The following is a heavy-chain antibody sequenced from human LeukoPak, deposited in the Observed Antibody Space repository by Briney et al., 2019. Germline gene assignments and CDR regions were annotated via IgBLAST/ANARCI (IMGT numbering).Heavy chain of an antibody. D-gene: IGHD2-8*01. CDR2: INHSGST. J-gene: IGHJ4*02. Sequence: SETLSLTCAVYGGSFSGYYWSWIRQPPGKGLEWIGEINHSGSTNYNPSLKSRDTISVDTSKNQFSLKLSSVTAADTAVYYCARAWTNGVCYLDYWGQGTLVTVSS. CDR3: ARAWTNGVCYLDY. CDR1: GGSFSGYY. V-gene: IGHV4-34*01.